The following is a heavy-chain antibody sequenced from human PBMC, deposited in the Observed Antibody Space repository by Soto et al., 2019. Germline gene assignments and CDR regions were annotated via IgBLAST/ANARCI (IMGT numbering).Heavy chain of an antibody. J-gene: IGHJ4*02. CDR1: GVTVSDYY. CDR3: VKETVAAAYVETSPFDF. Sequence: GSLRLSCVASGVTVSDYYMTWIRQAPGKGLEWVSFISSSGSNTYYADSVKGRFTISRDNSENTLYLHMNSLRAEDTARYYCVKETVAAAYVETSPFDFWGQGIQVTVSS. D-gene: IGHD2-15*01. CDR2: ISSSGSNT. V-gene: IGHV3-11*01.